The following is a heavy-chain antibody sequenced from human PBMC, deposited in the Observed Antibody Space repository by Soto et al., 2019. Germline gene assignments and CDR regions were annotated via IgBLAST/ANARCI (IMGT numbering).Heavy chain of an antibody. CDR2: IRNKANSYAT. CDR1: GFTFSGSS. Sequence: EVQLVESGGGLVQPGGSLKLSCAASGFTFSGSSMHWVRQASGKGLEWVGRIRNKANSYATAYAASVKGRFTISRDDPKNTAYLQMNSLKTEDTAVYYCTSHSPEDMIRKWGQGTLVTVSS. J-gene: IGHJ4*02. CDR3: TSHSPEDMIRK. D-gene: IGHD2-15*01. V-gene: IGHV3-73*02.